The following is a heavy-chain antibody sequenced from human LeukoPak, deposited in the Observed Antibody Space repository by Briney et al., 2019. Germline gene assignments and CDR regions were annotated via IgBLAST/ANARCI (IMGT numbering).Heavy chain of an antibody. V-gene: IGHV3-21*01. D-gene: IGHD1-14*01. CDR2: ISSSSSYI. CDR3: APQGVSAVNRPGY. CDR1: GFTFSSYS. J-gene: IGHJ4*02. Sequence: PGGSLRLSCAASGFTFSSYSMNWVRQAPGKGLEWVSSISSSSSYIYYADSVKGRFTISRDNAKNSLYLQMNSLRAEDTAVYYCAPQGVSAVNRPGYWGQGTLVTVSS.